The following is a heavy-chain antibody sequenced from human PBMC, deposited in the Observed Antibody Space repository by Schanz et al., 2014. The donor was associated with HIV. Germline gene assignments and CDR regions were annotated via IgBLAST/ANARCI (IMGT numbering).Heavy chain of an antibody. D-gene: IGHD3-16*02. Sequence: EVQLVESGGGLIQRGGSLRLSCAASGFAVSSNFLNWVRQTPGKGLEWVSFTSSDGTTYYADSVKGRFTISRDKSKSTLYLQMNSLRAEDTAMYYCARVVMITFGGVISPGGMDVWGQGTTVTVSS. CDR2: TSSDGTT. J-gene: IGHJ6*02. CDR1: GFAVSSNF. V-gene: IGHV3-53*01. CDR3: ARVVMITFGGVISPGGMDV.